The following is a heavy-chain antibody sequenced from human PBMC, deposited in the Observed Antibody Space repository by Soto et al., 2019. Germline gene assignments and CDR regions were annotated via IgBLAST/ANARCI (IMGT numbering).Heavy chain of an antibody. V-gene: IGHV3-23*01. J-gene: IGHJ1*01. Sequence: GGSLRLSCAVSRFTFSSDAMSWVRQAPGKGLEWVSAISGSGGSTYYADSVKGRFAISRDNSKNTLYLQMNSLRAEDTAVYYCAKPSGITGTTYFQHWGQGTLVTVSS. CDR1: RFTFSSDA. CDR2: ISGSGGST. CDR3: AKPSGITGTTYFQH. D-gene: IGHD1-20*01.